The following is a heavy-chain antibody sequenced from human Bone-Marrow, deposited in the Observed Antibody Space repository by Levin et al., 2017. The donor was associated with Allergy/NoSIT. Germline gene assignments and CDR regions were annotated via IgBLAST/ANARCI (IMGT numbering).Heavy chain of an antibody. D-gene: IGHD2-2*01. CDR2: IYYSGST. CDR3: ARREYCSSTSCYGWFDP. V-gene: IGHV4-30-4*01. Sequence: SQTLSLTCTVSGGSISSGDYYWSWIRQPPGKGLEWIGYIYYSGSTYYNPSLKSRVTISVDTSKNQFSLKLSSVTAADTAVYYCARREYCSSTSCYGWFDPWGQGTLVTVSS. J-gene: IGHJ5*02. CDR1: GGSISSGDYY.